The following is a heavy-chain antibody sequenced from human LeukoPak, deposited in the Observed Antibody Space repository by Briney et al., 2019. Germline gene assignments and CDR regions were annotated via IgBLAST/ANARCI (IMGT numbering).Heavy chain of an antibody. V-gene: IGHV4-39*01. CDR2: IYYSGST. D-gene: IGHD2-15*01. J-gene: IGHJ6*02. CDR3: ARRSGRDHYGMDV. CDR1: GGSISGSSYY. Sequence: SETLSLTCTVSGGSISGSSYYWGWIRQPPGKGLEWIGSIYYSGSTYYNPSLKSRVTISVDTSKNQFSLKLSSVTAADTAVYYCARRSGRDHYGMDVWGQGTTVTVSS.